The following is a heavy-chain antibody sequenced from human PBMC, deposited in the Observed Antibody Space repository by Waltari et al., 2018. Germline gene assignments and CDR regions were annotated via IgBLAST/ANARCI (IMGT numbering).Heavy chain of an antibody. D-gene: IGHD3-3*02. J-gene: IGHJ3*01. Sequence: EVQLLESGGGLVKPGRSLRLPSAASGFTFSSYSMNWVRQAPGKGLEWFSSISSSRSYIYYADSVKGRFTITRDNAKNSLYLQMNSLRAEDTAVYYCARGAHFSLYWGQGTMVTVSS. CDR2: ISSSRSYI. CDR3: ARGAHFSLY. CDR1: GFTFSSYS. V-gene: IGHV3-21*01.